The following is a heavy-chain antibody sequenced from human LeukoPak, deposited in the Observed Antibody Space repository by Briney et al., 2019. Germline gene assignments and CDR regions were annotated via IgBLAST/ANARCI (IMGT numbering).Heavy chain of an antibody. CDR2: IHYSGST. J-gene: IGHJ4*02. V-gene: IGHV4-59*01. CDR1: GGSISGYY. Sequence: SSETLSLTCSVSGGSISGYYWSWIRQPPGKGLEWIGYIHYSGSTHYNPSLKSRVTISVDTSKNQFSLKLSSVTAADTAVYYCARGDYYFDYWGQGTLVTVSS. CDR3: ARGDYYFDY.